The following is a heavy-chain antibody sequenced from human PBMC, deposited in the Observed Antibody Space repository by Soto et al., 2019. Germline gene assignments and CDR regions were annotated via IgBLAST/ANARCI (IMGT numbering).Heavy chain of an antibody. D-gene: IGHD7-27*01. CDR1: GGTFSSYA. V-gene: IGHV1-69*13. J-gene: IGHJ6*02. CDR3: ARVIWGIYYYYYGMDV. Sequence: ASVKVSCKAPGGTFSSYAVSWVRQAPGQGLEWMGGIIPIFGTANYAQKFQGRVTITADESTSTAYMELSSLRSEDTAVYYCARVIWGIYYYYYGMDVWGQGTTVTVSS. CDR2: IIPIFGTA.